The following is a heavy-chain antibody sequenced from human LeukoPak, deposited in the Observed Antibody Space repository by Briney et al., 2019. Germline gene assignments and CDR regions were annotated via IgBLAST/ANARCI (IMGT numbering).Heavy chain of an antibody. V-gene: IGHV3-30*18. CDR1: GXTFTTYG. CDR2: IASNGGSE. J-gene: IGHJ4*02. D-gene: IGHD6-13*01. CDR3: AKRGHYSINWYHYFDY. Sequence: GGSLRLSCAASGXTFTTYGLHWVRQAPGKGLEWVAAIASNGGSEYYADSVKGRFTISRDNSKNTLFLQMNSLRPDDTAVYYCAKRGHYSINWYHYFDYWGQGTLVTVSS.